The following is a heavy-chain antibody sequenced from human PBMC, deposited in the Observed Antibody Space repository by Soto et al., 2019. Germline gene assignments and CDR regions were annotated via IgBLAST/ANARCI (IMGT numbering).Heavy chain of an antibody. CDR3: ARDPSPTVTTEVFDY. CDR2: IIPILGIA. V-gene: IGHV1-69*04. J-gene: IGHJ4*02. D-gene: IGHD4-17*01. Sequence: SVKVSCKASGGTFSSYAISWVRQAPGQGLEWMGRIIPILGIANYAQKFQGRVTITADKSTSTAYMELSSLRSEDTAVYYCARDPSPTVTTEVFDYWGQGTLVTVS. CDR1: GGTFSSYA.